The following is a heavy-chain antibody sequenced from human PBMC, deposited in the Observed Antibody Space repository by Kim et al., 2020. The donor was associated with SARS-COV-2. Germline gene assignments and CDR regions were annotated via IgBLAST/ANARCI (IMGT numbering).Heavy chain of an antibody. CDR3: ARSEGRARWQQFDY. V-gene: IGHV4-59*01. CDR1: SDSFSAYY. J-gene: IGHJ4*02. CDR2: IFYSGST. Sequence: SETLSLTCTVSSDSFSAYYWSWIRQIPGKGLEWIGYIFYSGSTNYNPSLKSRATISWDTSRNQSSLDLTSVTQADTAVYYCARSEGRARWQQFDYWGQG. D-gene: IGHD6-13*01.